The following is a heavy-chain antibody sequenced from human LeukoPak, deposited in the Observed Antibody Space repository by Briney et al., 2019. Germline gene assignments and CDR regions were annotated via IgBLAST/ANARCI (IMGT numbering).Heavy chain of an antibody. V-gene: IGHV3-30*03. D-gene: IGHD1-26*01. Sequence: PGGSLRLSCAASGFTFSSYGMHWVRQAPGKGLEWVAVISYDGSNKYYADSVKGRFTISRDNSKNTLYLQMNSLRAEDTAVYYCARGPYNSGSYYLDYWGQGTLVTVSS. CDR3: ARGPYNSGSYYLDY. CDR2: ISYDGSNK. CDR1: GFTFSSYG. J-gene: IGHJ4*02.